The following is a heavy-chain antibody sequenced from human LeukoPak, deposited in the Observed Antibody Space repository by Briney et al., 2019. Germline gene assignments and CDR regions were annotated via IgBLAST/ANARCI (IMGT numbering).Heavy chain of an antibody. J-gene: IGHJ4*02. Sequence: GGSLRLSCAASGFTFSNQWMHWVRQAPGKGLVWVSRITSDGGTAYADSVKGRFTISRDNSKNMLYLQMNSLRAEDTAVYYCARRTSGAFDFWDQGTLVTVSS. CDR3: ARRTSGAFDF. D-gene: IGHD5-12*01. CDR2: ITSDGGT. V-gene: IGHV3-74*01. CDR1: GFTFSNQW.